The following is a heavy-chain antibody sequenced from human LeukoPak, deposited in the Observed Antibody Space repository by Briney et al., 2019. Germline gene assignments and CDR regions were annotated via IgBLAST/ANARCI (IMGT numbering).Heavy chain of an antibody. J-gene: IGHJ5*02. V-gene: IGHV4-34*01. D-gene: IGHD5-18*01. CDR1: GGSFSGYY. CDR3: ARGIQLWPFDP. CDR2: INHSGST. Sequence: PSETLSLTCAVYGGSFSGYYWSWIRQPPGKGLEWIGEINHSGSTNYNPSLKSRVTISVDTSKNQFSLKLSSVTAADTAVYYCARGIQLWPFDPWGQGTLVTVSS.